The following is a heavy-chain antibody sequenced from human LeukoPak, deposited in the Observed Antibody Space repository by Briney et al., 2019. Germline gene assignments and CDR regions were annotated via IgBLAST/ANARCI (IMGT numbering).Heavy chain of an antibody. CDR3: ARRSSNGGHDY. Sequence: GESLKISCEGSGYNFSNCLIGWVRQMPGKGLEWMGIIYPGDSDTRYSPSFQGQVTISADKSISTAYLQWSSLKASDTAMYYCARRSSNGGHDYWGQGTLVTVSS. CDR1: GYNFSNCL. J-gene: IGHJ4*02. V-gene: IGHV5-51*01. CDR2: IYPGDSDT.